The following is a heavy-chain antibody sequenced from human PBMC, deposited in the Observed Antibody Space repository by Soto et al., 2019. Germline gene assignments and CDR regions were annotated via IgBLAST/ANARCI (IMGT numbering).Heavy chain of an antibody. D-gene: IGHD5-12*01. CDR1: GYTFTYRY. Sequence: QLQLVQSGAEVKKTGSSVKVSCKASGYTFTYRYLHWVRQAPGQALEWMGWITPFNGNTNYAQKFQDRVTITRDRSMSTAYMELSSLRSEDTAMYYCASPRDGYNFHPFDYWGQGTLVTVSS. CDR3: ASPRDGYNFHPFDY. CDR2: ITPFNGNT. V-gene: IGHV1-45*02. J-gene: IGHJ4*02.